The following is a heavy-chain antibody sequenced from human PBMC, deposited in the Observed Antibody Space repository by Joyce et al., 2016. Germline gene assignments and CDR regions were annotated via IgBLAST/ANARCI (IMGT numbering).Heavy chain of an antibody. Sequence: QVQLVQSGAEVKKPGASVKVSCKASGYTFTGYYMYWVRQVPGQGLEWMGWINPNNGDTNYAQKFQGRVSMTRDTPISTAYMELRRLSSDDTAVYYCARDLSDFWNDADWGQPYWGQGTLVTVSS. CDR2: INPNNGDT. J-gene: IGHJ4*02. D-gene: IGHD3/OR15-3a*01. CDR3: ARDLSDFWNDADWGQPY. V-gene: IGHV1-2*02. CDR1: GYTFTGYY.